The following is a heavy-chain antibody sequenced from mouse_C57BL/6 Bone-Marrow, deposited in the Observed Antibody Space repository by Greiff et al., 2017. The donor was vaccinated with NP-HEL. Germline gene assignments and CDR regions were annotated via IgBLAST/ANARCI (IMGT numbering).Heavy chain of an antibody. Sequence: QVQLQQPGAELVKPGASVKLSCKASGYTFTSYWMHWVKQRPGQGLEWIGMIHPNSGSTNYNEKFKSKATLTVDKSSSTAYMQLSSLTSEDAAVYYCARGHYSNWGFAYWGQGTLVTVSA. V-gene: IGHV1-64*01. CDR1: GYTFTSYW. J-gene: IGHJ3*01. CDR3: ARGHYSNWGFAY. CDR2: IHPNSGST. D-gene: IGHD2-5*01.